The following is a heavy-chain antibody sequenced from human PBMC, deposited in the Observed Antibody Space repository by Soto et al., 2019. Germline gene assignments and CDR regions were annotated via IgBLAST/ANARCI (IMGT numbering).Heavy chain of an antibody. CDR3: GRVMRSLLSITALDT. D-gene: IGHD3-10*01. Sequence: ASVKVSCKASGYTFTRDQIHWVRQAPGQGLEWMGMIDPSGGKTNYAQKFQGRVTMTRDTSTSTVYMALSSLRSGDTAIYFCGRVMRSLLSITALDTWGQVXLVTVSS. J-gene: IGHJ5*02. V-gene: IGHV1-46*01. CDR1: GYTFTRDQ. CDR2: IDPSGGKT.